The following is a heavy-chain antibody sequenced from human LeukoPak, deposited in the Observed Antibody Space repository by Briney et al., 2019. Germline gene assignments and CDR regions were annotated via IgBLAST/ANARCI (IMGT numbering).Heavy chain of an antibody. CDR2: MNPNSGNT. Sequence: ASVKVSCKASGYTFTNYDINWVRQATGQGLEWMGWMNPNSGNTGYAQKFQGRVTMTRNTSISTAYMELSSLRSEDTAVYYCARALYDSSGSELDYWGQGTLVTVSS. CDR3: ARALYDSSGSELDY. V-gene: IGHV1-8*01. J-gene: IGHJ4*02. D-gene: IGHD3-22*01. CDR1: GYTFTNYD.